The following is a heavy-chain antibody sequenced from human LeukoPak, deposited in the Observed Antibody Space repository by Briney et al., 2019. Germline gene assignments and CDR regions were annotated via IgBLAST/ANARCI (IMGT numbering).Heavy chain of an antibody. CDR1: GFTFSSYW. CDR2: INSDGSST. Sequence: GGSLRLSCAASGFTFSSYWMHWVRQAPGKGLVWVSRINSDGSSTSYADSVKGRFTISRDNAKNTLYLQMNSLRAEDTAVYYCARGCSGGSCYESKFDPWGQGTLVTVSS. J-gene: IGHJ5*02. CDR3: ARGCSGGSCYESKFDP. D-gene: IGHD2-15*01. V-gene: IGHV3-74*01.